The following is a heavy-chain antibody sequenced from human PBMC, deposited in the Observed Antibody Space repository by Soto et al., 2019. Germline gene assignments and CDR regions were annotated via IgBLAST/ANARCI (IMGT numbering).Heavy chain of an antibody. V-gene: IGHV4-34*01. CDR3: ARAVIHYDILTGYDY. CDR2: INHSGST. J-gene: IGHJ4*02. D-gene: IGHD3-9*01. CDR1: GGSFSGYY. Sequence: SETLSLTCAVYGGSFSGYYWSWIRQPPGKGLEWIGEINHSGSTNYNPSLKSRVTISVDTSKNQFSLKLSSVTAADTAVYYCARAVIHYDILTGYDYWGQGTLVTVSS.